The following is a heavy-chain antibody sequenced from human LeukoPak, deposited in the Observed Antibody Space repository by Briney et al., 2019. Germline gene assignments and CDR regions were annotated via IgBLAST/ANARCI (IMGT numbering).Heavy chain of an antibody. J-gene: IGHJ4*02. D-gene: IGHD2-2*02. Sequence: PGGSLRLSCAAPGFTFDDYAMHWVRQAPGKGLEWVSGISWNSGSIGYADSVKGRFTISRDNAKNSLYLQMNSLRAEDTALYYCARAIGVTCISTSCYSFDYWGQGTLVTVSS. CDR2: ISWNSGSI. V-gene: IGHV3-9*01. CDR1: GFTFDDYA. CDR3: ARAIGVTCISTSCYSFDY.